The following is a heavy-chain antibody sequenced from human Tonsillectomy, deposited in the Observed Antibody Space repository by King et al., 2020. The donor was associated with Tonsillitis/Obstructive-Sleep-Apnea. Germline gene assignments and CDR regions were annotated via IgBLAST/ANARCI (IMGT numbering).Heavy chain of an antibody. V-gene: IGHV3-30*04. J-gene: IGHJ6*02. D-gene: IGHD2-15*01. CDR2: ISYDGSNR. Sequence: VQLVESGGGVVQPGRSLRLSCAASGFTFSSYAMHWVRQAPGKGLEWVALISYDGSNRYYVDSVKGRFTISRDNSKNTLYLQMNSLRAEDTAVYYCARAYCSGGSCYPDTFSYYYSMDVWGQGHTVTVSS. CDR1: GFTFSSYA. CDR3: ARAYCSGGSCYPDTFSYYYSMDV.